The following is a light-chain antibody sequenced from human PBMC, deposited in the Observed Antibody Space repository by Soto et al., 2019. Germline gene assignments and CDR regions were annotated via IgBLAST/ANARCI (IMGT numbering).Light chain of an antibody. V-gene: IGKV3-20*01. CDR1: QSVYNNY. CDR2: GAS. J-gene: IGKJ5*01. CDR3: QQYGSSIT. Sequence: EIVLTQSPGTLSLSPGERATLSCRASQSVYNNYLAWFQQKPDQAPRLLIYGASSRATGIPDRFSGSGSGTDFTLIISRLEPDDFAVYYCQQYGSSITFGQGTRLEIK.